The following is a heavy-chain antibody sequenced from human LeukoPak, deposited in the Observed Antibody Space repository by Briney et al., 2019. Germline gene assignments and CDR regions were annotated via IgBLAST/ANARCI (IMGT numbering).Heavy chain of an antibody. V-gene: IGHV4-59*01. CDR3: AGTGRKNAFDI. CDR2: IYYSGST. Sequence: SETLSLTCTVSSGSISSYYWGWIRQPPGKGLEWIGYIYYSGSTNYNPSLKSRVTISVDTSKNQFSLKLSSVTAADTAVYYCAGTGRKNAFDIWGQGTMVTVSS. CDR1: SGSISSYY. D-gene: IGHD1-26*01. J-gene: IGHJ3*02.